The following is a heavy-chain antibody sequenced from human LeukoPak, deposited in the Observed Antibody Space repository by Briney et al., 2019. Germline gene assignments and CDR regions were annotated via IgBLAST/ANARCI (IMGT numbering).Heavy chain of an antibody. CDR2: ISPIFGTA. CDR3: ARAAYDGSGNYYYYGMDV. V-gene: IGHV1-69*13. J-gene: IGHJ6*02. CDR1: GGTFSSYA. D-gene: IGHD3-10*01. Sequence: ASVKVSCKASGGTFSSYAISWVRQAPGQGLEWMGGISPIFGTANYAQKFQDRVTVTADESTSRAYMELSSLRSEDTAVYYCARAAYDGSGNYYYYGMDVWGQGTTVTVSS.